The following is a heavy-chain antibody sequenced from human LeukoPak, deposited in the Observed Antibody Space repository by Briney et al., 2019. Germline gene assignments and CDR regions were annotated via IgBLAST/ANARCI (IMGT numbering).Heavy chain of an antibody. CDR2: IKQDGSER. J-gene: IGHJ5*02. CDR1: GFTFSSYW. Sequence: GGSLRLSCAASGFTFSSYWMSWVRQAPGKGLEWVANIKQDGSERYYVDSVKGRFTISRDNAKNSLYLQMNSLRAEDTAVYYCARVVVVVAATWFDPWGQGTLVTVSS. V-gene: IGHV3-7*03. D-gene: IGHD2-15*01. CDR3: ARVVVVVAATWFDP.